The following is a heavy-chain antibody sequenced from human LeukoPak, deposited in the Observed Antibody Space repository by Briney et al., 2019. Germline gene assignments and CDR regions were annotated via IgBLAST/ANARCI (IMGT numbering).Heavy chain of an antibody. V-gene: IGHV4-34*01. D-gene: IGHD5-18*01. CDR1: GGSISSYY. Sequence: PSETLSLTCTVSGGSISSYYWSWIRQPPGKGLQWIGEINHSGSTNYNPSLKSRVTISVDTSKNQFSLKLSSVTAADTAVYYCARDVAVEDTALGWFDPWGQGTLVTVSS. CDR3: ARDVAVEDTALGWFDP. J-gene: IGHJ5*02. CDR2: INHSGST.